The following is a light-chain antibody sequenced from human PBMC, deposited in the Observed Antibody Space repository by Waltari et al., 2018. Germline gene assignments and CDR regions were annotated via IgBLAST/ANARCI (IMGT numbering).Light chain of an antibody. CDR3: CSYAGSSTYVV. V-gene: IGLV2-23*02. CDR1: SSDVGSYNL. J-gene: IGLJ2*01. Sequence: QSALTQPASVSGSPGQSITISCTGTSSDVGSYNLVSWYQQHPCKAPKPMIYEVSKRPSGVSNRFSGSKSGNTASLTISGLQAEDEADYYCCSYAGSSTYVVFGGGTKLTVL. CDR2: EVS.